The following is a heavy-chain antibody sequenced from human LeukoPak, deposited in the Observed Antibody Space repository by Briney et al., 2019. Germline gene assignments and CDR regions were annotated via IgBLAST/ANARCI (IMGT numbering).Heavy chain of an antibody. CDR1: GFTFSSYE. Sequence: GGSLRLSCAASGFTFSSYEMNWVRQAPGRGREWVSYISSSGSTIYYADSVKGRFTSSRENAKNSLYLQMNSLRAEDTAVYYCARVGDGSGWSSDYYGMDVWGKGTTVTVSS. D-gene: IGHD6-19*01. J-gene: IGHJ6*04. CDR3: ARVGDGSGWSSDYYGMDV. CDR2: ISSSGSTI. V-gene: IGHV3-48*03.